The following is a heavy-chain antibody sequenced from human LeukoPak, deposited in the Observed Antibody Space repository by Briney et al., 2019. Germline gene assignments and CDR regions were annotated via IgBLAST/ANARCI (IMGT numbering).Heavy chain of an antibody. V-gene: IGHV3-21*01. CDR3: ARVRNSGYDFVFFGDLYYFDY. CDR2: ISSSSSYI. J-gene: IGHJ4*02. D-gene: IGHD5-12*01. Sequence: GGSLRLSCAASGFTFSSYSMNWVRQAPGKGLQWVSSISSSSSYIYYADSVKGRFTISRDNAKNSLYLQMNSLRAEDTAVYYCARVRNSGYDFVFFGDLYYFDYWGQGTLVTVSS. CDR1: GFTFSSYS.